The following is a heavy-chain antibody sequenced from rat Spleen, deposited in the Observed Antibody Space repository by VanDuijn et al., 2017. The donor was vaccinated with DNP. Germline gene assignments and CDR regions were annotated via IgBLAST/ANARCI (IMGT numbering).Heavy chain of an antibody. Sequence: QVQLKESGPGLVQPSQTLSLTCTVSGFSLTSNSVHWVRQPPGKGLEWVGAIWSGGSTDYNSALKSRLSISRDTSKSQVFLKMNSLQTEDTATYYCASTLVNYDTYGYFALDAWGQGTSVTVSS. CDR2: IWSGGST. CDR3: ASTLVNYDTYGYFALDA. J-gene: IGHJ4*01. CDR1: GFSLTSNS. V-gene: IGHV2-1*01. D-gene: IGHD1-11*01.